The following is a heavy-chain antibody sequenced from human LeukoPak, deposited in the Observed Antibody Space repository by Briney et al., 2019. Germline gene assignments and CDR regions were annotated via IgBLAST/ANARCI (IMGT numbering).Heavy chain of an antibody. D-gene: IGHD6-6*01. V-gene: IGHV3-74*01. J-gene: IGHJ4*02. CDR2: IHSDGGIT. Sequence: GGSLRLSCAASGLTSSSYWMHWVRQAPGKGLVWVSRIHSDGGITTYADSVKGRFTISRDNAKNTLYLQMNSLRAEDTAVYYCARGLSGYASSLGYWGQGTLVTVSS. CDR3: ARGLSGYASSLGY. CDR1: GLTSSSYW.